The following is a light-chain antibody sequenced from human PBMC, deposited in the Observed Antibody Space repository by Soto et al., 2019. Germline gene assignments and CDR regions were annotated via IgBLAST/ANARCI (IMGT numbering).Light chain of an antibody. CDR2: VVN. CDR3: SSYAGINNLGV. CDR1: SSDVGGYKY. Sequence: QSVLTQPPSASGSPGQSVTISCTGTSSDVGGYKYVSWYQQHPGKAPKLMIFVVNKRPSGVPDRFSGSKSGNTASLTVSGLQAEDEADYYCSSYAGINNLGVFGTGTKVTVL. V-gene: IGLV2-8*01. J-gene: IGLJ1*01.